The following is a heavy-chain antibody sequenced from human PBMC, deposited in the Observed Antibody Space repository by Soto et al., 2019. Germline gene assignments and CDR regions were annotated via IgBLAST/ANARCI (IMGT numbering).Heavy chain of an antibody. D-gene: IGHD5-12*01. CDR3: VRATVEMATISGFDP. CDR2: IIPIFGTA. V-gene: IGHV1-69*13. Sequence: SVKVSCKASGGTFSSYAISWVRQAPGQGLEWMGGIIPIFGTANYAQKFQGRVTITADESTSTAYMELSSLRSEDTAVYYCVRATVEMATISGFDPWGQGTLVTGSS. J-gene: IGHJ5*02. CDR1: GGTFSSYA.